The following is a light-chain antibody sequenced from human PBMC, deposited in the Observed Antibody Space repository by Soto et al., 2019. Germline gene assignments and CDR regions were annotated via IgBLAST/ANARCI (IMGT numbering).Light chain of an antibody. Sequence: DIQMTQSPSSLSAFVGDRVTITCRASQSISRYLNWYQQKPGKAPELLIYAAYNLQSGVPSRFSGSWSGTDFTLTISSLQPEDFATYSCQQSYNTPRTFGQGTKVDIK. V-gene: IGKV1-39*01. CDR2: AAY. CDR3: QQSYNTPRT. CDR1: QSISRY. J-gene: IGKJ1*01.